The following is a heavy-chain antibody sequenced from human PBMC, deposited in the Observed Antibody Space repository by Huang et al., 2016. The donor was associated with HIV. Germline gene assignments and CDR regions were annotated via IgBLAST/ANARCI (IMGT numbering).Heavy chain of an antibody. D-gene: IGHD1-26*01. CDR3: ARLKGVGATRPAPFDV. Sequence: EVQLVQSGAEVKKPRESLKISCKGSGYSFTNYWIGWVRLMPGKGLEWMGIIYPGDSDTRDSPSFQGQVTNSADKSISTAYLQWSSRKASDTAMYYCARLKGVGATRPAPFDVWRQGTTVTVSS. CDR2: IYPGDSDT. V-gene: IGHV5-51*03. CDR1: GYSFTNYW. J-gene: IGHJ3*01.